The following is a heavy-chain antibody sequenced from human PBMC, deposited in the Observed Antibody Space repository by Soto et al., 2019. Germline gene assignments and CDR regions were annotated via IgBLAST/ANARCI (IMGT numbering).Heavy chain of an antibody. J-gene: IGHJ6*02. Sequence: QVQLQESGPGLVKPSETLSLTCTVSGGSISSYYWSWIRQPPGKGLEWIGYIYYSGSTNYNPSLKSRVTISVDTSKNQFSLKLSSVTAADTAVYYCARVPRVQLWRSYYYYYGMDVWGQGTTVTVSS. D-gene: IGHD5-18*01. CDR2: IYYSGST. V-gene: IGHV4-59*01. CDR1: GGSISSYY. CDR3: ARVPRVQLWRSYYYYYGMDV.